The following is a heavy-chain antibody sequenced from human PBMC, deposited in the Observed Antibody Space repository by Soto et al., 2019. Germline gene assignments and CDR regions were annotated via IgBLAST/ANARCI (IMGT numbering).Heavy chain of an antibody. D-gene: IGHD3-3*01. J-gene: IGHJ4*02. CDR3: AGKQAGFFYGIDY. CDR2: IDGSGYT. CDR1: GGSISTGGYY. Sequence: TLSLTCTVSGGSISTGGYYWSWIRQYPGKGLEWLGYIDGSGYTFYNPSLQSRLTLSMDTSKNQFSLKLSSATAADTAVYFCAGKQAGFFYGIDYWGQGTLVTVSS. V-gene: IGHV4-31*03.